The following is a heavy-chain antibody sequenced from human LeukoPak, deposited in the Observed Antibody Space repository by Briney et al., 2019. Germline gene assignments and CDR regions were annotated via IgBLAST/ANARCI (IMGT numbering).Heavy chain of an antibody. D-gene: IGHD5-24*01. CDR2: IYYSGST. CDR1: GGSISSSSYY. CDR3: ARETGTIEMATNRLNAFDI. J-gene: IGHJ3*02. V-gene: IGHV4-39*07. Sequence: PSETLSLTCTVSGGSISSSSYYWGWIRQPPGKGLEWIGSIYYSGSTYYNPSLKSRVTISVDTSKNQFSLKLSSVTAADTAVYYCARETGTIEMATNRLNAFDIWGQGTMVTVSS.